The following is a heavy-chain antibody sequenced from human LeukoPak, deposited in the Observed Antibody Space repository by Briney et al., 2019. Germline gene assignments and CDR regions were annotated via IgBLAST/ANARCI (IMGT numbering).Heavy chain of an antibody. V-gene: IGHV1-8*03. Sequence: ASVKVSCKASGYTFTSYDINWVRQATGQGLEWMGWMNPNSGNTGYAQKFQGRVTITRNTSISTAYMELSSLRSEDTAVYYCGRGRGYSYGNFDYWGQGTLVTVSS. CDR3: GRGRGYSYGNFDY. CDR2: MNPNSGNT. CDR1: GYTFTSYD. D-gene: IGHD5-18*01. J-gene: IGHJ4*02.